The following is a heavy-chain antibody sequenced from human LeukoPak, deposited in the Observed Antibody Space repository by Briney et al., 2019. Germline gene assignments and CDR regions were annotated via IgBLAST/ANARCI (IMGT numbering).Heavy chain of an antibody. CDR2: ITPNSGAT. Sequence: ASVKVSFRASVYTFTVYYIHWVRHAPGQGHEWMGWITPNSGATNSAQNSPRRVTITTSPSISTAYMELSRLKSDDTAVYLGARGTAGQLVHWFDPWGQGTLVTVSS. CDR1: VYTFTVYY. CDR3: ARGTAGQLVHWFDP. D-gene: IGHD6-6*01. J-gene: IGHJ5*02. V-gene: IGHV1-2*02.